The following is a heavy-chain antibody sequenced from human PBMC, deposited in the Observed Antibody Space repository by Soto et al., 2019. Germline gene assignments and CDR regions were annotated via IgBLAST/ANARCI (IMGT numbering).Heavy chain of an antibody. V-gene: IGHV2-5*02. J-gene: IGHJ4*02. Sequence: QITLKESGPPLVKPTQTLTLTCSFSGFSLSTRGVGVGWIRQPPGKALEWLALIFWDDDKWYSPSLRSRLTITEDTSKNQVLLIMTNMDPADTATYYCAHRSRGYAYYFDQWGQGTLVTVSS. CDR3: AHRSRGYAYYFDQ. D-gene: IGHD5-12*01. CDR2: IFWDDDK. CDR1: GFSLSTRGVG.